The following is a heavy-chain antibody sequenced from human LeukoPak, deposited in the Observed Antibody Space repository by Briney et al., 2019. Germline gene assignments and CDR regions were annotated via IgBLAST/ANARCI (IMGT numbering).Heavy chain of an antibody. Sequence: SETLSLTCTVSGGSISSYYWSWIRQPAGKGLEWIGRIYTSGSTNYNPSLKSRVTMSVDTSKNQFSLKLSSVTAADTAVYYCARDYSDDYPRSGDAFDIWGQGTMVTVSS. D-gene: IGHD3-16*01. V-gene: IGHV4-4*07. CDR1: GGSISSYY. J-gene: IGHJ3*02. CDR2: IYTSGST. CDR3: ARDYSDDYPRSGDAFDI.